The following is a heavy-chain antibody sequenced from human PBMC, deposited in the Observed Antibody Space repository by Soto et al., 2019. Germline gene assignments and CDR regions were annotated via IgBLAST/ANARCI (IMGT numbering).Heavy chain of an antibody. Sequence: GGPLILSCAASGFTFSSYWMSWVRKAPGKGLEWVANIKQDGSEKYYVDSVKGRFTISRDNAKNSLYLQMNSLRAEDTAVYYCARDSRGDSSGYYYRYYYYGMDVWGQGTTVTVS. CDR1: GFTFSSYW. V-gene: IGHV3-7*01. CDR2: IKQDGSEK. J-gene: IGHJ6*02. CDR3: ARDSRGDSSGYYYRYYYYGMDV. D-gene: IGHD3-22*01.